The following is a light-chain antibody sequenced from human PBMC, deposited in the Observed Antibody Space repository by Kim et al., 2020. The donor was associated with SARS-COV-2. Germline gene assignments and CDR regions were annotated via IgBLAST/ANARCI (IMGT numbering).Light chain of an antibody. CDR3: QQSYSSPRT. J-gene: IGKJ2*01. V-gene: IGKV1-39*01. CDR2: GAS. CDR1: QTISTF. Sequence: DIQMTQSPSSLSASVGDRVTITCRASQTISTFLNWYQQKPGKAPKFLIYGASSLQSGVPSRFSGSGSGTDFTLTITSLQPEDFATYYCQQSYSSPRTFGHGTKLEI.